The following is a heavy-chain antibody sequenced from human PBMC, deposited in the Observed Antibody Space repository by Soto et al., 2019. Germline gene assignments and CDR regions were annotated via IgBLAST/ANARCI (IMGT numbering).Heavy chain of an antibody. CDR2: IKQDGSEK. CDR3: ARDTYYDILTGYPPPFDY. Sequence: GGSLRLSCAASGFTFSSYWMSWVRQAPGKGLEWVANIKQDGSEKYYVDSVKGRFTISRDNAKNSLYLQMNSLRAEDTAVYYCARDTYYDILTGYPPPFDYWGQGSLVTVSS. V-gene: IGHV3-7*01. J-gene: IGHJ4*02. CDR1: GFTFSSYW. D-gene: IGHD3-9*01.